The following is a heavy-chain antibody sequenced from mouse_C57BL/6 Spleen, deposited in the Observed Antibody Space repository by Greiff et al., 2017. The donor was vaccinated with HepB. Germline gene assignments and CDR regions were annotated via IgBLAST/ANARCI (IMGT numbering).Heavy chain of an antibody. J-gene: IGHJ2*01. D-gene: IGHD2-4*01. V-gene: IGHV1-80*01. CDR2: IYPGDGDT. CDR1: GYAFSSYW. CDR3: ARSAIYYDYDGYYFDY. Sequence: QVQLQQSGAELVKPGASVKISCKASGYAFSSYWMNWVKQRPGKGLEWIGQIYPGDGDTNYNGKFKGKATLTADKSSSTAYMQLSSLTSEDSAVYFCARSAIYYDYDGYYFDYWGQGTTLTVSS.